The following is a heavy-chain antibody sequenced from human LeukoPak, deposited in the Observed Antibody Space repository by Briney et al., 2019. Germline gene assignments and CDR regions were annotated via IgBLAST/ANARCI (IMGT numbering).Heavy chain of an antibody. D-gene: IGHD2-2*01. CDR3: ARGACSSTSCYAMRGWFDP. CDR1: GYTFTSYG. Sequence: ASVKVSCKASGYTFTSYGISWVRQAPGQGLEWMGWISAYNGNTNYAQKLQGRVTMTTDTSTSTAYMELRSLRSDDTAVYYCARGACSSTSCYAMRGWFDPWGQGALVTVSS. CDR2: ISAYNGNT. V-gene: IGHV1-18*01. J-gene: IGHJ5*02.